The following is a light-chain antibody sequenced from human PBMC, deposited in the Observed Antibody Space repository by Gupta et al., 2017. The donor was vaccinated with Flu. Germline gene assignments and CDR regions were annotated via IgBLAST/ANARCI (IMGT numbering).Light chain of an antibody. J-gene: IGLJ2*01. CDR1: GLPKQF. CDR2: KDS. V-gene: IGLV3-25*03. Sequence: GDGLPKQFAVWYQQKPGQAPVLVIFKDSDRPSGIPDRFSGSSSGTTVTLTIIGGQAEDDADDYCQAADSSGTFVVFGGGTKLTVL. CDR3: QAADSSGTFVV.